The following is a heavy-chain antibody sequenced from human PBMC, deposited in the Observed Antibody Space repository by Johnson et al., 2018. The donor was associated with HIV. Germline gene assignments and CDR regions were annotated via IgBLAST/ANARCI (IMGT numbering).Heavy chain of an antibody. J-gene: IGHJ3*02. CDR3: ARDLGWLEGTHDAFDI. V-gene: IGHV3-11*04. D-gene: IGHD6-19*01. CDR2: ISRSGTTI. Sequence: QVQLVECGGGLVQPGGSLRLSCAASGFTFSDYNMNWIRQAPGKGLEWISYISRSGTTIYYADSVKGRFTISRDNAKSSLSLQMNSLRAEDTAVYYCARDLGWLEGTHDAFDIWGQGTLVTVSS. CDR1: GFTFSDYN.